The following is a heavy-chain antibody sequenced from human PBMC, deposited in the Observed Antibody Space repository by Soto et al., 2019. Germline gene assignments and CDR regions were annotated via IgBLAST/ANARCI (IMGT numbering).Heavy chain of an antibody. Sequence: QVQLQESGPGLVKPSQTLSLTCTVSGGSISSGGYYWSWIRQHPGKGLEWIGYIYYSGSTYYNPSLKSQVTLSVDTSKDQFSLKLSSVTAADTAVYYCARDLIYYGSGSPNTPRYCYGMDVWGQGTTVTVSS. CDR2: IYYSGST. V-gene: IGHV4-31*01. CDR3: ARDLIYYGSGSPNTPRYCYGMDV. D-gene: IGHD3-10*01. J-gene: IGHJ6*02. CDR1: GGSISSGGYY.